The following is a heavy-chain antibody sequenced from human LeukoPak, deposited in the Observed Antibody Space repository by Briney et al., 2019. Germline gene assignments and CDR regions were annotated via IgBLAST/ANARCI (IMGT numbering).Heavy chain of an antibody. V-gene: IGHV1-69*04. Sequence: GASVKVSCKASGGTFSSYAISWVRQAPGQGLEWMGRIIPILGIANYAQKFQGRVTITADKSTSTAYMELSSLRSEDTAVYYCARTRYYYDSSGYYLHDAFDIWGQGTMVTVSS. CDR2: IIPILGIA. CDR1: GGTFSSYA. J-gene: IGHJ3*02. CDR3: ARTRYYYDSSGYYLHDAFDI. D-gene: IGHD3-22*01.